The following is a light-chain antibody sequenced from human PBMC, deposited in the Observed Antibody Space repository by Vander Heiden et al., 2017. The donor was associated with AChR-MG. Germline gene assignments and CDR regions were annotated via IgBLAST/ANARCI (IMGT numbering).Light chain of an antibody. CDR3: QQYGSSPGWT. Sequence: EIVLTQSPGTLSLSPGERATLSCRASQSVSSSYLAWYQQKPGQAPRLLIYDTSSRATSIPDRFSSSVSGTDFTLTISRLEPEDFAVYYCQQYGSSPGWTFGQGTKVEIK. V-gene: IGKV3-20*01. CDR1: QSVSSSY. CDR2: DTS. J-gene: IGKJ1*01.